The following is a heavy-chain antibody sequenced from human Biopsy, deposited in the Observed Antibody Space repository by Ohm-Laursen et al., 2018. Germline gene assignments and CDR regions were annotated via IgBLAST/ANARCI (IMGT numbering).Heavy chain of an antibody. V-gene: IGHV1-69*10. CDR2: IIAVSGLV. CDR1: GGTFSNYA. J-gene: IGHJ4*02. Sequence: SVTVSCKPSGGTFSNYAISWVRQAPGEGLEWMGGIIAVSGLVNYAPKFQGRVSITADKSTTTAYMELSNLKSEDTAVYYCATPFQYYDSWGGYPPFDHWGQGTLVTVSS. CDR3: ATPFQYYDSWGGYPPFDH. D-gene: IGHD3-3*01.